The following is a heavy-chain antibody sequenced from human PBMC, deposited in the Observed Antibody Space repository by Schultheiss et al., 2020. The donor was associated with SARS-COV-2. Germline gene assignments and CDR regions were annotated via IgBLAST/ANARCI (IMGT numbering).Heavy chain of an antibody. V-gene: IGHV1-18*01. CDR3: ARVAHSFYYYMDV. D-gene: IGHD2-15*01. Sequence: ASVKVSCKASGYTFTTYAMNWVRQAPGQGLEWMGWISTYNGGTDYAQKFQGRLIITTDLSTGTAYMDLKNLRLDDTAVYYCARVAHSFYYYMDVWGKGTTVTVSS. J-gene: IGHJ6*03. CDR2: ISTYNGGT. CDR1: GYTFTTYA.